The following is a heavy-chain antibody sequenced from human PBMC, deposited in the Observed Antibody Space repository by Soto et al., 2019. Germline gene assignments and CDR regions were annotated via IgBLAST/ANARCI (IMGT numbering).Heavy chain of an antibody. CDR3: ATPPIVVVPAAINWFDP. CDR2: IKQDGSEK. CDR1: GFTFSSYW. J-gene: IGHJ5*02. D-gene: IGHD2-2*02. V-gene: IGHV3-7*01. Sequence: EVQLVESGGGLVQPGGSLRLSCATSGFTFSSYWMSWVRQAPGKGLEWVANIKQDGSEKYYVDSVKGRFTISRDNAKNSLYLEMNSLRADDTAVYYCATPPIVVVPAAINWFDPWGQGTLVTVSS.